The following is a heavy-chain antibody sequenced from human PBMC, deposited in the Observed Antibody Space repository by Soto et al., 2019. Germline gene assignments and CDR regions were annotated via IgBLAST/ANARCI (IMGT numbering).Heavy chain of an antibody. CDR2: FDPEDGET. V-gene: IGHV1-24*01. CDR3: ATRGYCSSTSCPDY. J-gene: IGHJ4*02. Sequence: ASVKVSCKVSGYTLTELSMHWVRQAPGKGLEWMGGFDPEDGETIYAQKFQGRVTMTEDTSTDTAYMELSSLRSEDTAVYHCATRGYCSSTSCPDYWGQGTLVTVSS. D-gene: IGHD2-2*01. CDR1: GYTLTELS.